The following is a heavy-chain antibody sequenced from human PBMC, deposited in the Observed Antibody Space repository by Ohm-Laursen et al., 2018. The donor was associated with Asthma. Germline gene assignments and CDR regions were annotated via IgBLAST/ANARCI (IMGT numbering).Heavy chain of an antibody. CDR1: GFTFSDYY. CDR2: ISSSSSYI. V-gene: IGHV3-11*06. J-gene: IGHJ6*02. Sequence: SLRLSCSASGFTFSDYYMSWIRQAPGKGLERVSSISSSSSYIYYADSVKGRFTISRDNAKNSLYLQMNSLRAEDTAVYYCARDDYYYGMDVWGQGTTVTVSS. CDR3: ARDDYYYGMDV.